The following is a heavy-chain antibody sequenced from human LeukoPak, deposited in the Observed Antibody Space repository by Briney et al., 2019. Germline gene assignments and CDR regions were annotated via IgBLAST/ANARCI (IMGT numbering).Heavy chain of an antibody. Sequence: SETLSLTCTVSGGSISTYYWSWIRQPPGKGLECIGYMYYSGSTNYSPSLKSRVTISLDTSKNQFSLKVSSVTTADTAIYYCARASLRGYSSSYDNWFDHWGQGTLVTVSS. CDR3: ARASLRGYSSSYDNWFDH. J-gene: IGHJ5*02. D-gene: IGHD6-6*01. CDR2: MYYSGST. V-gene: IGHV4-59*12. CDR1: GGSISTYY.